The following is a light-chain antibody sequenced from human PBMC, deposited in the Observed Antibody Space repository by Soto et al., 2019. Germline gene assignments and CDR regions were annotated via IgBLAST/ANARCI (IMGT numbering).Light chain of an antibody. J-gene: IGLJ2*01. Sequence: QSVLTQPPSVSGAPGQRVTISCTGSSSNIGAGYHVHWYQHLPGTAPKLLIYANSNRPSGVPDRFSGSKSGTSVSLAITGLQAEDEADYYCQSYDSSLSVIFGGGTKVTVL. CDR3: QSYDSSLSVI. V-gene: IGLV1-40*01. CDR2: ANS. CDR1: SSNIGAGYH.